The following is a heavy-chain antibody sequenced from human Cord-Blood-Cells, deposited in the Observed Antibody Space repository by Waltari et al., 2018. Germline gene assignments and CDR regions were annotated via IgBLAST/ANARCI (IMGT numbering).Heavy chain of an antibody. V-gene: IGHV1-69*06. J-gene: IGHJ4*02. CDR2: IIPIFGTA. CDR3: AGRVGATTFDY. D-gene: IGHD1-26*01. CDR1: GGPFSSYA. Sequence: QVQLVQSGAEVKKPGSSVKASCQAPGGPFSSYATSWVRQAPGQGLEWMGGIIPIFGTANYAQKFQGRVTITADKSTSTAYMELSSLRSEDTAVYYCAGRVGATTFDYWGQGTLVTVSS.